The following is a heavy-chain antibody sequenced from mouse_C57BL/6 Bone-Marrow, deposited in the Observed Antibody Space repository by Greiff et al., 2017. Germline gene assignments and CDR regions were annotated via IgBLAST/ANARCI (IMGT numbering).Heavy chain of an antibody. Sequence: QVQLKESGPELVKPGASVKISCKASGYAFSSSWMNWVKQRPGKGLEWIGRIYPGDGDTNYNGKFKGKATLTADKSSSTAYMQLSSLTSEDSAVSFCASSGAYMDYWGQGTSVTVSS. CDR3: ASSGAYMDY. V-gene: IGHV1-82*01. D-gene: IGHD3-2*02. J-gene: IGHJ4*01. CDR2: IYPGDGDT. CDR1: GYAFSSSW.